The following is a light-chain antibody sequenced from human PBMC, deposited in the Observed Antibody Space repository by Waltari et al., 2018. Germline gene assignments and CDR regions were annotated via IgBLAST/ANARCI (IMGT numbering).Light chain of an antibody. Sequence: QSALTQPASGSAPPGKSTTIPCPVPSGHIVGRDFVSWYQHHPGRAPKVLIFDVSHRPSGISDRFSGSRSGNTAFLTISGLQADDDADYSCRSPSTNNIVLFGGGTKVTVL. J-gene: IGLJ2*01. V-gene: IGLV2-14*01. CDR2: DVS. CDR3: RSPSTNNIVL. CDR1: SGHIVGRDF.